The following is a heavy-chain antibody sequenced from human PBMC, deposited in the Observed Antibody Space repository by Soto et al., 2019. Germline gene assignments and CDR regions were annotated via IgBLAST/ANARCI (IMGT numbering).Heavy chain of an antibody. CDR1: GGSISSSSYY. CDR2: IYYSGST. V-gene: IGHV4-39*01. D-gene: IGHD4-17*01. CDR3: ARRVSLTRGYYFDY. J-gene: IGHJ4*02. Sequence: SETLSLTCTVSGGSISSSSYYWGWIRQPPGKGLEWIGSIYYSGSTYYNPSLKSRVTISVDTSKNQFSLKLSSVTAADTAVYYCARRVSLTRGYYFDYWGPGTLVTVSS.